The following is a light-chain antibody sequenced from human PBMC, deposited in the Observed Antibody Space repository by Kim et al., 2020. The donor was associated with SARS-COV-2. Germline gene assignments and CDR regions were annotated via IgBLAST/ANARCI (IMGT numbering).Light chain of an antibody. CDR1: SSDVGGYNY. V-gene: IGLV2-11*01. Sequence: QSALTQPRSVYGSPGQSVTISCTGTSSDVGGYNYVSWYQQHPGKAPKLMIYDVSKRPSGVPDRFSGSKSGNTASLTISGLQAEDEADYYCCSYAGSYTYVFGTGNKVTVL. CDR2: DVS. J-gene: IGLJ1*01. CDR3: CSYAGSYTYV.